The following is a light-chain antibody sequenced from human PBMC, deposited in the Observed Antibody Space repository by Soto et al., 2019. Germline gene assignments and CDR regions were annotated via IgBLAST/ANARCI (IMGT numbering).Light chain of an antibody. CDR2: GAS. CDR3: QQYGSSPAVT. V-gene: IGKV3-20*01. Sequence: EIVLTQSPGTLSLSPGERATLSCRASQSVSSSYLAWYQQKPGQAPRLLIYGASSRATGIPDRFSGSGSGTEFTLTISRLEPEDFAVYYCQQYGSSPAVTFGGGTKVEIK. CDR1: QSVSSSY. J-gene: IGKJ4*01.